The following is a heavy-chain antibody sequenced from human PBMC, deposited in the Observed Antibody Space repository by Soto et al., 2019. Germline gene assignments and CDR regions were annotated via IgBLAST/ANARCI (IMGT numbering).Heavy chain of an antibody. CDR3: AKGAGIFDY. CDR2: ISASDGAT. CDR1: GLTFNIYA. J-gene: IGHJ4*02. V-gene: IGHV3-23*01. Sequence: EVQLLESGGGLVQPGGSLRLSCAASGLTFNIYAMSWVRQAPGKGLDWVSTISASDGATYYADSVKGRFTISRDNSKNTLYLQMNNLRAEDTAVYYCAKGAGIFDYGGQGTLVTVSS.